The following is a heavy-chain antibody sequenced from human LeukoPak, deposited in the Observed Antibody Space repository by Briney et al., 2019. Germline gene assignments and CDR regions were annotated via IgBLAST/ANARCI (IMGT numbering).Heavy chain of an antibody. D-gene: IGHD6-13*01. CDR1: GGSISSYY. Sequence: SETLSLTCTVSGGSISSYYWSWIRQPPGKGLGWIGYIYYSGSTNYNPSLKSRVTISVDTSKNQFSLKLSSVTAADTAVYYCARARYSSSWYVGTWGQGTLVTVSS. V-gene: IGHV4-59*01. CDR2: IYYSGST. J-gene: IGHJ5*02. CDR3: ARARYSSSWYVGT.